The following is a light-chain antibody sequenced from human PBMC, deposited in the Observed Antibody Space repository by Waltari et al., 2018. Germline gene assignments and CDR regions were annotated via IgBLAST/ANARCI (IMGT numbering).Light chain of an antibody. CDR2: AAS. J-gene: IGKJ4*01. CDR1: QGISSY. V-gene: IGKV1-9*01. Sequence: DIQLTQSPSFLSASIGDRVTITCLASQGISSYLAWYQQKPGKAPKLLIYAASTLQSGVPSRFSGSGSGTEFTLTLSSLQPEDFATYSCQELQTHPQSLTFGRGTKVEL. CDR3: QELQTHPQSLT.